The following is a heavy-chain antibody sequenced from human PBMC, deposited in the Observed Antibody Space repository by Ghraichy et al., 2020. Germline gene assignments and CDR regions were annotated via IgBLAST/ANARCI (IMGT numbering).Heavy chain of an antibody. CDR1: GGSISSSSYY. D-gene: IGHD6-13*01. CDR3: ARAYSSSWFEWFDP. J-gene: IGHJ5*02. V-gene: IGHV4-39*07. Sequence: SETLSLTCTVSGGSISSSSYYWGWIRQPPGKGLEWIGSIYYSGSTYYNPSLKSRVTISVDTSKNQFSLKLSSVTAADTAVYYCARAYSSSWFEWFDPWGQGTLVTVSS. CDR2: IYYSGST.